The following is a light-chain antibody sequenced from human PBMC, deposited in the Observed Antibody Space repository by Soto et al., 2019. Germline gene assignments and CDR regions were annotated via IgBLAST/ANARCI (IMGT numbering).Light chain of an antibody. CDR3: SSYTSSSTYV. CDR2: EVS. V-gene: IGLV2-14*01. CDR1: NSDVGGYNY. J-gene: IGLJ1*01. Sequence: QSVLTQPASVSGSPGQSITISCTGTNSDVGGYNYVSWYQQHPGKAPKLMIYEVSYRPSGVSNRFSGSKSGNTASLTISALQAEDEADYYCSSYTSSSTYVFGTGTKLTVL.